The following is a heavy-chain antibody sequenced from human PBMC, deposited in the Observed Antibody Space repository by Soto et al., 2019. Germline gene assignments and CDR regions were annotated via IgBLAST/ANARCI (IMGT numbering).Heavy chain of an antibody. CDR1: GFIFSDFY. CDR2: ISSDGDST. Sequence: QLVESGGGLVKPGGSLRLSCEASGFIFSDFYMAWIRQAPGKGLEWVSYISSDGDSTYADSVKGRFTISGDNAKNSLYLQMNSLRVEDTAVYYCVRDRDRRWFDPWGQGTLVTVSS. D-gene: IGHD3-10*01. J-gene: IGHJ5*02. CDR3: VRDRDRRWFDP. V-gene: IGHV3-11*01.